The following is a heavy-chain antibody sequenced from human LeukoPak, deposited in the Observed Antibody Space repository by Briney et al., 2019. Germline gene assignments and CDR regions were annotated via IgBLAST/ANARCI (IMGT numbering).Heavy chain of an antibody. CDR3: ARDHYYDSSGYYHFDY. J-gene: IGHJ4*02. CDR1: GGSISSGSYY. D-gene: IGHD3-22*01. CDR2: IYSSGST. Sequence: SQTLSLTCTVSGGSISSGSYYWCWIRQPAGKGLEWIGRIYSSGSTNYNPSLKSRVTISVDTSKNQFSLKLSSVTAADTAVYYCARDHYYDSSGYYHFDYWGQGTLVTVSS. V-gene: IGHV4-61*02.